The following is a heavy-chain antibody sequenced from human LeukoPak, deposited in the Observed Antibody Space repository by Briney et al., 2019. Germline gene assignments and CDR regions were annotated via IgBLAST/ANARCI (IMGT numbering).Heavy chain of an antibody. V-gene: IGHV3-11*04. D-gene: IGHD3-22*01. CDR1: GFTFSDYY. CDR2: ISSSGSTI. CDR3: AATPYYYDSSGYHSTWFDY. J-gene: IGHJ4*02. Sequence: WGSLRLSCAASGFTFSDYYMSRIRQAPGKGLEWVSYISSSGSTIYYADSVKGRFTISRDNAKNSLYLQMNSLRAEDTAVYYCAATPYYYDSSGYHSTWFDYWGQGTLVTVSS.